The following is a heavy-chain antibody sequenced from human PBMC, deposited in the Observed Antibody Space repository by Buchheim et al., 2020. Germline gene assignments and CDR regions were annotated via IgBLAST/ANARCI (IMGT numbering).Heavy chain of an antibody. Sequence: QVQLQESGPGLVLPSGTLSLTCGVSGDSINDRNWWSWVSQSPQKGLEWIAEIYHDGATHYNPSLRGRVTISVDKSNNQFSLKLKSVTAADTAIYYCLREYSKSSGVRLDVWGQG. D-gene: IGHD6-6*01. CDR3: LREYSKSSGVRLDV. CDR2: IYHDGAT. CDR1: GDSINDRNW. V-gene: IGHV4-4*02. J-gene: IGHJ3*01.